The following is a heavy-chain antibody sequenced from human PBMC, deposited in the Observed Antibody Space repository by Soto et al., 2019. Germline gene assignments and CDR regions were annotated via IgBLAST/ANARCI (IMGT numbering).Heavy chain of an antibody. D-gene: IGHD2-15*01. Sequence: GESLKISCKASGYKFTTFWLNWVRQTPGKGLEWLGRIDPTDSFTNYSPPFEGHVTISVDRSISTAYLQWNSLQASDTAIYYCARPASGGSRDAFDVWGQGTTVTV. J-gene: IGHJ3*01. CDR1: GYKFTTFW. CDR2: IDPTDSFT. CDR3: ARPASGGSRDAFDV. V-gene: IGHV5-10-1*01.